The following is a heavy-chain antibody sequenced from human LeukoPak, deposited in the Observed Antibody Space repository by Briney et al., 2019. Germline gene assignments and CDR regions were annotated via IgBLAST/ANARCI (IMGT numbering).Heavy chain of an antibody. V-gene: IGHV5-51*01. CDR2: IYPGDSDT. CDR3: ARHGYGAAAGTEFDY. J-gene: IGHJ4*02. Sequence: GESLKISCKGSGYSFTSYWIGWVRQMPGKGLEWMGIIYPGDSDTRYSPSFQGQVTISADKSITTAYLQWSSLKASDTAIYYCARHGYGAAAGTEFDYWGQGTLVTVSS. CDR1: GYSFTSYW. D-gene: IGHD6-13*01.